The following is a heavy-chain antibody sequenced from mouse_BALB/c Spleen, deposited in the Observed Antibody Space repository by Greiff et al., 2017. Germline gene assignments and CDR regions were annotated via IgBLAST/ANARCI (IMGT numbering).Heavy chain of an antibody. J-gene: IGHJ4*01. CDR1: GYSFTDYN. CDR2: IHPSDSET. Sequence: EVKLQESGPELVKPGASVKVSCKASGYSFTDYNMYWVKQSHGKSLEWIGMIHPSDSETRLNQKFKDKATLTVDKSSSTAYMQLSSPTSEDSAVYYCARTLYGSTHYYAMDYWGQGTSVTVSS. V-gene: IGHV1S135*01. D-gene: IGHD1-1*01. CDR3: ARTLYGSTHYYAMDY.